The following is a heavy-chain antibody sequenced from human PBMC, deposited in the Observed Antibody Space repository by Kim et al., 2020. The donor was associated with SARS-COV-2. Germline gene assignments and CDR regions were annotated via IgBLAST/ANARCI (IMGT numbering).Heavy chain of an antibody. CDR1: GGSISSSSYY. Sequence: SETLSLTCTVSGGSISSSSYYWGWIRQPPGKGLEWIGSIYYSGSTYYNPSLKSRVTISVDTSKNQFSLKLSSVTAADTAVYYCAREGDSVARNLDYWGQGTLVTVSS. V-gene: IGHV4-39*07. J-gene: IGHJ4*02. CDR3: AREGDSVARNLDY. CDR2: IYYSGST. D-gene: IGHD2-21*02.